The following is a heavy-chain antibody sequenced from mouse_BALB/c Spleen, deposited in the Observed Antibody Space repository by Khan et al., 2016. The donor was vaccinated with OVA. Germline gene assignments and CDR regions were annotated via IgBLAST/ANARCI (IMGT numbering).Heavy chain of an antibody. Sequence: VKLLESGAELVRPGTSVNISCKASGDAFTNYWLGWVKQRPGHGLEWIGDIYPGSGNTYYNEKLKGKVTLTADKSSSTAYLQLINLTSEDSAVYFCAGWGMDSWGQGTSVTVSS. CDR2: IYPGSGNT. CDR3: AGWGMDS. V-gene: IGHV1-63*01. J-gene: IGHJ4*01. CDR1: GDAFTNYW.